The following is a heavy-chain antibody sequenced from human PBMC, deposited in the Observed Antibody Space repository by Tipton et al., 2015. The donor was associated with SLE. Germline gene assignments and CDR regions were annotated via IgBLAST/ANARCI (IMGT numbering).Heavy chain of an antibody. CDR2: ISPYNDNT. CDR1: GYTFSSYG. Sequence: QSGAEVKNPGASVKVSCKASGYTFSSYGISWVRQAPGQGLEWMGWISPYNDNTNYAQKLQGRITMTTDTSTTTAYMELRSLTSDGTAVYYGAREMTNYFYGMDVWGQGTTVTVSS. J-gene: IGHJ6*02. CDR3: AREMTNYFYGMDV. V-gene: IGHV1-18*01.